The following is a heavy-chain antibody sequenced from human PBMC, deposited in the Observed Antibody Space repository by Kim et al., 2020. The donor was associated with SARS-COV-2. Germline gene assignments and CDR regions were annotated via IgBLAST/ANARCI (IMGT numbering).Heavy chain of an antibody. CDR3: ARVLSVATFDF. V-gene: IGHV1-46*01. Sequence: TTNAKKVQGRVDMTRDTSTSTVYMELSGLRAEDTATYYCARVLSVATFDFWGQGTLVTVSP. J-gene: IGHJ4*02. D-gene: IGHD1-1*01. CDR2: T.